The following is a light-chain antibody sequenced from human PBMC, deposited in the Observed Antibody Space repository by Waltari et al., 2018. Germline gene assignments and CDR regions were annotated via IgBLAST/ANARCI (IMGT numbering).Light chain of an antibody. CDR1: QSVLYSSNNKNY. J-gene: IGKJ1*01. CDR2: WAC. V-gene: IGKV4-1*01. CDR3: QQYYSTSGWT. Sequence: DIVMTQSPDSLAVSLGERATINCKSSQSVLYSSNNKNYLAWYQQKPGQPPKLLIYWACTRESGVPDRFGGSGSGTDFTLTISSLQAEDVAVYYCQQYYSTSGWTFGQGTKVEIK.